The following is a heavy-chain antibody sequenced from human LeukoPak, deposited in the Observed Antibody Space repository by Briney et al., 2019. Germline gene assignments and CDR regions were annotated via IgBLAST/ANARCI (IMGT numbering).Heavy chain of an antibody. CDR2: ISSHGSST. Sequence: GGSLMLSCSASGFTFNSYAMHWVRQAPGKGLEYVSAISSHGSSTYYADFVKGRFTISRDNSKNTLYLQMSSLRAEDTAVYYCVPRDSSGWLDFWGQGTLVTVSS. CDR1: GFTFNSYA. CDR3: VPRDSSGWLDF. D-gene: IGHD6-19*01. J-gene: IGHJ4*02. V-gene: IGHV3-64D*06.